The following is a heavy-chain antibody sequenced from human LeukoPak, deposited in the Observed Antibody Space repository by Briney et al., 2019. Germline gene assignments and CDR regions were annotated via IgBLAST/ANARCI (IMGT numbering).Heavy chain of an antibody. CDR3: ARHESHPNMDF. J-gene: IGHJ6*02. Sequence: SETLSLTCTVSGDSISTSRYYWDWIRQPPGKGLEWIGNVYSGGSTYYNPSLRSRVTMSVDTSKNEFSLKLSSVTAADTAVYYCARHESHPNMDFWGQGTTVTVSS. CDR2: VYSGGST. V-gene: IGHV4-39*01. CDR1: GDSISTSRYY.